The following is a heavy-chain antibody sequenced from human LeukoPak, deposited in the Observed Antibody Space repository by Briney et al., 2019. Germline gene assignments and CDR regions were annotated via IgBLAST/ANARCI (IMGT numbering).Heavy chain of an antibody. CDR3: ARHRYYDLLTGYNAFDI. CDR1: GGSISSYY. Sequence: PSETLSLTCTVSGGSISSYYWSWIRQPPGKGLEWIGYIYYSGSTNYNPSLKSRVTISVDTSKNQFSLKLSSVTAADTALYYCARHRYYDLLTGYNAFDIWGQGTMVTVSS. J-gene: IGHJ3*02. V-gene: IGHV4-59*08. CDR2: IYYSGST. D-gene: IGHD3-9*01.